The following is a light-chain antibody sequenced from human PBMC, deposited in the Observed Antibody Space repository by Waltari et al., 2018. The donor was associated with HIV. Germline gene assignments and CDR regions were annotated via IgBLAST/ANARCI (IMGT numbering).Light chain of an antibody. CDR1: PTIISY. CDR3: QQSYSPLT. J-gene: IGKJ4*01. CDR2: AAS. Sequence: DIQMTQSPSSLSASVGDRVTITCRASPTIISYLNWYQQKPGKAPKLLIYAASSLQSGVPSRFSGSGSGTDFTLTISSLQPEDFATYYCQQSYSPLTFGGGTKVEI. V-gene: IGKV1-39*01.